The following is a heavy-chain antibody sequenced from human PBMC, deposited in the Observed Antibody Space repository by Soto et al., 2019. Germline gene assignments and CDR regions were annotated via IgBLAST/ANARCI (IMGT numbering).Heavy chain of an antibody. CDR3: AKTKDSWDSSGYYFY. CDR1: GYSFTSYW. D-gene: IGHD3-22*01. CDR2: IDPSDSYT. J-gene: IGHJ4*02. V-gene: IGHV5-10-1*01. Sequence: PGESLKISCKGSGYSFTSYWISWVRQMPGKGLEWMGRIDPSDSYTNYSPSFQGHVTISADKSISTAYLQWSSLKASDTAMYYCAKTKDSWDSSGYYFYWGQGTLVTVSS.